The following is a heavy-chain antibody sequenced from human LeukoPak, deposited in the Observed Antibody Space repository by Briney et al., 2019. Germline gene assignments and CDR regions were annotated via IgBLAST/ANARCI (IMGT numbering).Heavy chain of an antibody. D-gene: IGHD6-6*01. Sequence: GGSLRLSCAASGFTFSNAWMSRVRQAPGKGLEWVGRIKSKTDGGTTDYAAPVKGRFTISRDDSKNTLYLQMNSLKTEDTAVYYCTTGRRYSSSSPFDYWGQGTLVTVSS. CDR1: GFTFSNAW. CDR3: TTGRRYSSSSPFDY. CDR2: IKSKTDGGTT. V-gene: IGHV3-15*01. J-gene: IGHJ4*02.